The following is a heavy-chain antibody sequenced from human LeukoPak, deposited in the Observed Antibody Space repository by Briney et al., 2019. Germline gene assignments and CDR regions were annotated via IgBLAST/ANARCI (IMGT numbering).Heavy chain of an antibody. CDR2: ISGSGGST. D-gene: IGHD2-2*01. Sequence: PGGSLRLSCAASGVTFSSYYMSWVRQPPGKGLEWGSAISGSGGSTYYAASVKGRFTISRDNSKNTLYLQMNSLRAEDTAVYFCARDYCSSTSCYFDFGGRGTLVTVPS. J-gene: IGHJ4*02. V-gene: IGHV3-23*01. CDR1: GVTFSSYY. CDR3: ARDYCSSTSCYFDF.